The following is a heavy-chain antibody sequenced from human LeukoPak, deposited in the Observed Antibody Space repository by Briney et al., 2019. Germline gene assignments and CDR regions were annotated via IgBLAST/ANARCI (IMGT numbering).Heavy chain of an antibody. D-gene: IGHD4-17*01. CDR3: ATEDDYGDYVSWFDP. CDR1: GFTFSDYY. J-gene: IGHJ5*02. V-gene: IGHV3-11*04. CDR2: ISSSGSTI. Sequence: GGSLRLSCAASGFTFSDYYMSWIRQAPGKGLEWVSYISSSGSTIYYADSVKGRFTISRDNAKNSLYLQMNSLRAEDTAVYYCATEDDYGDYVSWFDPWGQGTLVTVSS.